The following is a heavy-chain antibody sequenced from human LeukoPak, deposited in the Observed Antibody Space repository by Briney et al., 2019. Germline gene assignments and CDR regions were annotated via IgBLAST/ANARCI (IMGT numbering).Heavy chain of an antibody. CDR1: GFIFSSYA. D-gene: IGHD6-13*01. J-gene: IGHJ6*03. CDR3: ARVAFSVAAAGHYYYYYMDV. CDR2: ISNNGGST. Sequence: GGSLRLSCAASGFIFSSYAMHWVRQAPGKGLEYVSSISNNGGSTYYANSVKGRFTISRDNSKNTLFLQMGSLSAEDTAVYYCARVAFSVAAAGHYYYYYMDVWGKGTTVTVSS. V-gene: IGHV3-64*01.